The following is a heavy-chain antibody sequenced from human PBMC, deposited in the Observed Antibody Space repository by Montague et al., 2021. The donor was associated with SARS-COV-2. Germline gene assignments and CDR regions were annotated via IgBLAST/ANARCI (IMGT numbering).Heavy chain of an antibody. D-gene: IGHD2-15*01. Sequence: SETLSLTCTVSGGSISSYYWNWIRQPPGKGLEWIGYIYNTGNTKYNPSLKSRVTISVDTSKKQFSLKLNSVTAADTAVYYCARAGGYCSSGSCDDYFDLWGQGTLVTVSS. V-gene: IGHV4-59*01. J-gene: IGHJ5*02. CDR2: IYNTGNT. CDR1: GGSISSYY. CDR3: ARAGGYCSSGSCDDYFDL.